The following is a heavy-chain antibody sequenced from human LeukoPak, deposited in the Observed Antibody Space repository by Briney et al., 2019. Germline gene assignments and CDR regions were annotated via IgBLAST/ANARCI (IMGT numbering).Heavy chain of an antibody. Sequence: AASVKVSCKASGYTFTGYYMHWVRQAPGQGLEWMGWINPNSGGTNYAQKFQGWVTMTRDTSISTAYMELSWLRSDDTAVYYCARAGGEDYGGNSDYFDYWGQGTLVTVSS. D-gene: IGHD4-23*01. CDR1: GYTFTGYY. CDR3: ARAGGEDYGGNSDYFDY. J-gene: IGHJ4*02. V-gene: IGHV1-2*04. CDR2: INPNSGGT.